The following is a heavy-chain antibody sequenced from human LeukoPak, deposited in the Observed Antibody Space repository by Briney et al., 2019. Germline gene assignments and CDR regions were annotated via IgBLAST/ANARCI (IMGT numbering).Heavy chain of an antibody. Sequence: GGSLRLSCAASGSTFSSYAMSWVRQAPGKGLEWVSAISGSGDSTYYADSVKGRFAISRDNSKNTLYLQMNSLRAEDTAVYYCAKVGRTLGYCSSTSCYAYYFDYWGQGTLVTVSS. D-gene: IGHD2-2*01. J-gene: IGHJ4*02. CDR3: AKVGRTLGYCSSTSCYAYYFDY. CDR1: GSTFSSYA. V-gene: IGHV3-23*01. CDR2: ISGSGDST.